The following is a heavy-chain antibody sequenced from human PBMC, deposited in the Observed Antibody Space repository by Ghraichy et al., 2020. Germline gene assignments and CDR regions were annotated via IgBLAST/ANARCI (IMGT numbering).Heavy chain of an antibody. V-gene: IGHV3-23*01. Sequence: GGSLRLSCAASGFTFNSYSMTWVRQAPGKGLVWVSGISGDGGNTYYAGSVKGRFTISRDNSRNTLYLQMTSLRAEDTAVYYCAKAWGYCVGSACPPYNWLAPWGKGTLVPVSS. CDR1: GFTFNSYS. CDR3: AKAWGYCVGSACPPYNWLAP. D-gene: IGHD2-21*01. J-gene: IGHJ5*02. CDR2: ISGDGGNT.